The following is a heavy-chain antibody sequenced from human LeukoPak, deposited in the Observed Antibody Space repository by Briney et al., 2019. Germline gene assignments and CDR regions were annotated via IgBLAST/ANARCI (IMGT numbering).Heavy chain of an antibody. CDR1: GHTFTGYA. CDR2: INPNSGGT. J-gene: IGHJ5*02. Sequence: ASVKVSCKASGHTFTGYAIHWVRQAPGQGLEWMGWINPNSGGTNYAQKFQGRVTMTRDTSISTAYMELSRLRSDDTAVYYCARGRYYDSSGYYYDGISNWFDPWGQGTLVTVSS. CDR3: ARGRYYDSSGYYYDGISNWFDP. V-gene: IGHV1-2*02. D-gene: IGHD3-22*01.